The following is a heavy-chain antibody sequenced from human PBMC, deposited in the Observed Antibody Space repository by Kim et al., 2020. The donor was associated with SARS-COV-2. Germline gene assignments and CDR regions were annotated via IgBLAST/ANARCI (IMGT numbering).Heavy chain of an antibody. J-gene: IGHJ4*02. Sequence: SETLSLTCTISGGSIRRGGYYWSWVRQHPGKDQEWFGNIYTSGSTYYNPSLRSRVTISVDLSKNEFSLRLSSVTAADTAVYYCARYGYSYGYKYFDYWGQGSLVTVSS. D-gene: IGHD5-18*01. CDR2: IYTSGST. CDR3: ARYGYSYGYKYFDY. CDR1: GGSIRRGGYY. V-gene: IGHV4-31*03.